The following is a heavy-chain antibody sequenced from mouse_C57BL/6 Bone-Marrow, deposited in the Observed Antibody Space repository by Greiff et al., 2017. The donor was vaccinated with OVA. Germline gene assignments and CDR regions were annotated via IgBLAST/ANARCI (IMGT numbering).Heavy chain of an antibody. CDR2: ISDGGSYT. CDR3: SNWSWYFDV. Sequence: DVMLVESGGGLVKPGGSLKLSCAASGFTFSSYAMSWVRQTPEKRLEWVATISDGGSYTYYPDNVKGRFTISRDNAKNNLYLQMSHLKSEDTAMYYCSNWSWYFDVWGTGTTVTVSS. V-gene: IGHV5-4*03. J-gene: IGHJ1*03. D-gene: IGHD4-1*02. CDR1: GFTFSSYA.